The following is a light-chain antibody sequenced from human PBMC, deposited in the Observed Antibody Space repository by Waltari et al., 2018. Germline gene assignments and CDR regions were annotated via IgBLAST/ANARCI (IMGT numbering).Light chain of an antibody. V-gene: IGKV4-1*01. Sequence: IVMTQSPDSLTVSLGERATINCKSSESVLYNSNNKNYLAWNQQKPGQPPKLLIYWASTRESGVPDRFSGSGSGTDFTLTISSLQAEDVAVYYCQQYYSTPQTFGQGTKVEIK. CDR2: WAS. CDR3: QQYYSTPQT. J-gene: IGKJ1*01. CDR1: ESVLYNSNNKNY.